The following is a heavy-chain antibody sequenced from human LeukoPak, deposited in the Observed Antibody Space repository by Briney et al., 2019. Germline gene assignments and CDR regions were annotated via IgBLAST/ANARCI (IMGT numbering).Heavy chain of an antibody. V-gene: IGHV1-24*01. CDR3: ATEGTVAGRWNY. CDR2: FDPEDGET. Sequence: ASVKVSCKASGYTFTSYDINWVRQATGKGLEWMGGFDPEDGETIYAQKFQGRVTMTEDTSTDTAYMGLSSLRSEDTAVYYCATEGTVAGRWNYWGQGTLATVSS. CDR1: GYTFTSYD. D-gene: IGHD6-19*01. J-gene: IGHJ4*02.